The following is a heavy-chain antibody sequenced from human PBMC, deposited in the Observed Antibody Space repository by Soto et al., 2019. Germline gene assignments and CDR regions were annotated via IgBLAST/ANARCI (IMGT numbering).Heavy chain of an antibody. CDR1: GFTFSSYS. CDR3: VRIQLGYHPFHLSGPTPLATDP. Sequence: GGSLRLSCAASGFTFSSYSMNWVRQAPGKGLEWVSSISSSSSYIYYADSVKGRFTISRDNAKNSLYLQMNSLRAEDTAVYYCVRIQLGYHPFHLSGPTPLATDP. CDR2: ISSSSSYI. D-gene: IGHD5-18*01. J-gene: IGHJ5*02. V-gene: IGHV3-21*01.